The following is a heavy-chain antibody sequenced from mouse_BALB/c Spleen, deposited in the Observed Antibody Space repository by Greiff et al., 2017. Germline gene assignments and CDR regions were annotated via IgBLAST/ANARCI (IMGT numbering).Heavy chain of an antibody. CDR2: ISSGSSTI. V-gene: IGHV5-17*02. CDR1: GFTFSSFG. Sequence: EVMLVESGGGLVQPGGSRKLSCAASGFTFSSFGMHWVRQAPEKGLEWVAYISSGSSTIYYADTVKGRFTISRDNPKNTLFLQMTSLRSVDTAMYYCARGDSGHAYWGEGTLVTVSA. J-gene: IGHJ3*01. CDR3: ARGDSGHAY. D-gene: IGHD1-3*01.